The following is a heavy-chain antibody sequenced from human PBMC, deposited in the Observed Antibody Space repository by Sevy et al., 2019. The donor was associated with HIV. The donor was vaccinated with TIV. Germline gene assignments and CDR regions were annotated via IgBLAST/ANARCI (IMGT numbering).Heavy chain of an antibody. Sequence: GGSLRLSCAASGFTLSSYSMNWVRQAPGKGLEWVSSISRSNNYIYYADSLKGRFTISRDNAKNSLYLQMNSLRAEDTAVYYCARDLREYSSSSKYYFDYWGQGVLVTVSS. V-gene: IGHV3-21*01. D-gene: IGHD6-6*01. CDR3: ARDLREYSSSSKYYFDY. J-gene: IGHJ4*02. CDR1: GFTLSSYS. CDR2: ISRSNNYI.